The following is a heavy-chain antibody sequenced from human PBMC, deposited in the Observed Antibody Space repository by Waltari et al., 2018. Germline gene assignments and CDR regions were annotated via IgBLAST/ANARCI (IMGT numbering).Heavy chain of an antibody. CDR3: ARGGYSSSWPHVDL. Sequence: QVQLVQSGAEVKKPGSSVQVYCQASGGTFSSYAIISVRQAPGQGLEWMGGIIPIFGTANDAKKVKGRVKITADESTSTAYMELSSLRSEDTAVYYCARGGYSSSWPHVDLWGRGTLVTVSS. V-gene: IGHV1-69*13. CDR2: IIPIFGTA. D-gene: IGHD6-13*01. J-gene: IGHJ2*01. CDR1: GGTFSSYA.